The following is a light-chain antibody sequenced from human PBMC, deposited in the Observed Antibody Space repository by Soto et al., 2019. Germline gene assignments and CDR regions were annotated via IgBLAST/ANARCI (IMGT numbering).Light chain of an antibody. CDR1: SSNIGADYD. CDR3: QSYASSLSAYV. Sequence: QSVLTQPPSVSGAPGRRVTISCTGSSSNIGADYDVHWYQQLPGTAPKLLIYGNSNRPSGVPDRFSGSKSGTSASLAITGLQAEDEADYYCQSYASSLSAYVFGAGTKLTVL. CDR2: GNS. J-gene: IGLJ1*01. V-gene: IGLV1-40*01.